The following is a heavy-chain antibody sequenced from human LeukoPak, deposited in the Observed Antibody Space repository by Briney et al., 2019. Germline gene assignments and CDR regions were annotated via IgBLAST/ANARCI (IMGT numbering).Heavy chain of an antibody. CDR2: ISTNGHST. V-gene: IGHV3-64*01. CDR1: GFTFRRFS. CDR3: ARVGPADTYYPSSGLDY. Sequence: PGGSLRLSSAASGFTFRRFSMHWVRQAPGKGLEFVSAISTNGHSTYYANSVKGRFTISRDNSKNTLYLQMGSLRAEDMAVYYCARVGPADTYYPSSGLDYWGQGTLVTVSS. J-gene: IGHJ4*02. D-gene: IGHD3-22*01.